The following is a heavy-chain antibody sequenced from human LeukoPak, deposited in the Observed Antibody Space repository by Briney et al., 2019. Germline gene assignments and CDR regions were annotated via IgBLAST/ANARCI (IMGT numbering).Heavy chain of an antibody. D-gene: IGHD6-6*01. Sequence: GGSLRLSCAASGFTFSSYWMSWVRQAPGKGLEWVANIKQDGSEKYYVDSVKGRFTISRDNAKNSLYLQMNSLRAEDTAVYYCARECSSSYYYYMDVWGKGTTVTVSS. CDR1: GFTFSSYW. J-gene: IGHJ6*03. V-gene: IGHV3-7*01. CDR3: ARECSSSYYYYMDV. CDR2: IKQDGSEK.